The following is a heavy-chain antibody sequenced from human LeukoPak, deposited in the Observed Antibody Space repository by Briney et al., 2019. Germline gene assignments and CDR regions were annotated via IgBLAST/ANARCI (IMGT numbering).Heavy chain of an antibody. V-gene: IGHV4-38-2*02. D-gene: IGHD6-13*01. Sequence: NPSETLSLTCTVSGYSISSGYFWGWIRQSPGKGLEWIGSIYHSGSTYYNPSLKSRVTISVDTSKNQFSLKLSSVTAADTAVYYCARGYYSSWYVNWFDPWGQGTLVTVSS. CDR1: GYSISSGYF. CDR2: IYHSGST. CDR3: ARGYYSSWYVNWFDP. J-gene: IGHJ5*02.